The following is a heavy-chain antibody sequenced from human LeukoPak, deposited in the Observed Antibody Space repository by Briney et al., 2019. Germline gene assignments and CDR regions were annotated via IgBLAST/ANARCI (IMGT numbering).Heavy chain of an antibody. V-gene: IGHV4-34*01. CDR1: GGSFSGYY. D-gene: IGHD6-13*01. CDR3: ARGRYVTTRGGAAAGFLDY. J-gene: IGHJ4*02. Sequence: EPSETLSLTCAVYGGSFSGYYWSWIRQPPGKGLEWIGEINHSGSTNYNPSLKSRVTISVDTSQNQFSLRLSSVTAADTAVYYCARGRYVTTRGGAAAGFLDYWGQGTLVTVST. CDR2: INHSGST.